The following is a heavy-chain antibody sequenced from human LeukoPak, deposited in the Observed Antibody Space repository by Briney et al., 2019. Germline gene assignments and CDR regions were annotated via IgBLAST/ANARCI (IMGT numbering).Heavy chain of an antibody. D-gene: IGHD6-13*01. CDR3: ARPLSYSSSWYVSYGMDV. Sequence: ASVKVSCKASGYTFTSYDINRVRQATGQGLEWMGWMNPNSGNTGYAQKFQGRVTVTRNTSISTAYMELSSLRSEDTAVYYCARPLSYSSSWYVSYGMDVWGQGTTVTVSS. V-gene: IGHV1-8*01. CDR2: MNPNSGNT. J-gene: IGHJ6*02. CDR1: GYTFTSYD.